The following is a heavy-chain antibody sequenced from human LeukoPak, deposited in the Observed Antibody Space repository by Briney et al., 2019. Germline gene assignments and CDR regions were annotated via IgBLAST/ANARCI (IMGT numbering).Heavy chain of an antibody. J-gene: IGHJ1*01. CDR3: ARDPGVGYYTAKYFQH. CDR1: GYTFSGHY. Sequence: SVKVSCRASGYTFSGHYMHWVRQAPGQGLEWMERIIPIFGTANYAQKFQGRVTITTDESTSTAYMELSSLRSEDTAVYYCARDPGVGYYTAKYFQHWGQGTLVTVSS. V-gene: IGHV1-69*05. CDR2: IIPIFGTA. D-gene: IGHD3-22*01.